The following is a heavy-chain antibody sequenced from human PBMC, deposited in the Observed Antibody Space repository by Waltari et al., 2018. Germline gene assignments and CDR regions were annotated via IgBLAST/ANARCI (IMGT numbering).Heavy chain of an antibody. Sequence: VQLVESGGGLVQPGGSLRLSCAASGFTFSSYSMNWVRQAPGKGLEWIGEIYHSGSTNYNPSLKSRVTISVDKAKNQFSRKLSSVTAADTAVYYCAREENPHGIDYWGQGTLVTVSS. CDR3: AREENPHGIDY. CDR1: GFTFSSYSM. CDR2: IYHSGST. V-gene: IGHV4-4*02. J-gene: IGHJ4*02.